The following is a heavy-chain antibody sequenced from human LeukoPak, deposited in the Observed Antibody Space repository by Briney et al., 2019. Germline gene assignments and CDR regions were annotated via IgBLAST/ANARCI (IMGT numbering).Heavy chain of an antibody. CDR2: ISSDGSNK. CDR3: ARGLAYYYDSSAYFLDY. D-gene: IGHD3-22*01. Sequence: PGGSLRLSCAASGFTFRSYAMHWVRQAPGKGLEWVAVISSDGSNKYYADSVKGRSTISRDNSKNTLYPQMNSLRPEDTAVYYCARGLAYYYDSSAYFLDYWGQGTLVTVSS. J-gene: IGHJ4*02. V-gene: IGHV3-30*04. CDR1: GFTFRSYA.